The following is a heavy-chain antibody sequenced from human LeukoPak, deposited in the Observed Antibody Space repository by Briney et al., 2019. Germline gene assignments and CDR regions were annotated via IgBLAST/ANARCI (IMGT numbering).Heavy chain of an antibody. CDR2: ISPSGDIT. CDR1: GFTFSNHG. D-gene: IGHD3-10*01. Sequence: GGTLRLSCAASGFTFSNHGMDWVRQAPGKGLEWVSGISPSGDITYYADSVKGRFTISRDNSKNTLYLEVISLTAEDTAVYYCAKDDAWLRFGEWSQGTLVTVSS. J-gene: IGHJ4*02. V-gene: IGHV3-23*01. CDR3: AKDDAWLRFGE.